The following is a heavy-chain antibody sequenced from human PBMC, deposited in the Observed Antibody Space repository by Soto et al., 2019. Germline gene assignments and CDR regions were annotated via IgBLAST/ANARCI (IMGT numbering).Heavy chain of an antibody. CDR1: GGSISSSSYY. Sequence: PSETLSLTCTVSGGSISSSSYYWGWIRQPPGKGLEWIGSIYYSGSTYYNPSLKSRVTISVDTSKNQFSLKLSSVTAADTAVYYCARLTPGYILTVFYSHCGMHVWGPATTVTLSS. V-gene: IGHV4-39*01. CDR3: ARLTPGYILTVFYSHCGMHV. J-gene: IGHJ6*02. D-gene: IGHD3-9*01. CDR2: IYYSGST.